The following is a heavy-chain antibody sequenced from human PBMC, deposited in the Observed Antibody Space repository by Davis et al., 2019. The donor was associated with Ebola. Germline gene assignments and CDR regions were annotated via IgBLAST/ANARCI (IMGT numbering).Heavy chain of an antibody. CDR2: IIPILGIA. CDR3: ARDLPYYGSGSFGGPFDY. D-gene: IGHD3-10*01. J-gene: IGHJ4*02. Sequence: SSVKVSCKASGYTFTSYGISWVRQAPGQGLEWMGRIIPILGIANYAQKFQGRVTITADKSTSTAYMELSSLRSEDTAVYYCARDLPYYGSGSFGGPFDYWGQGTLVTVSS. CDR1: GYTFTSYG. V-gene: IGHV1-69*04.